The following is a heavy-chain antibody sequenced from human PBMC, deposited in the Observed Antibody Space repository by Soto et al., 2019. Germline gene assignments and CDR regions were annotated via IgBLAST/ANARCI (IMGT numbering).Heavy chain of an antibody. D-gene: IGHD2-15*01. Sequence: SETLSLTCAVYGGSFSGYYWSWIRQPPGKGLEWIGEINHSGSTNYNPSLKSRVTISVDTSKNQFSLKLSSVTAADTAVYYCARRMLINGSGGSCYSGDAFDIWGQGTMVTVSS. V-gene: IGHV4-34*01. CDR1: GGSFSGYY. CDR2: INHSGST. CDR3: ARRMLINGSGGSCYSGDAFDI. J-gene: IGHJ3*02.